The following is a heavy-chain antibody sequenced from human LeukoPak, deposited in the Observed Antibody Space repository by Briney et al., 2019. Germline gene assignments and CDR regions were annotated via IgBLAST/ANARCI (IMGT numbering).Heavy chain of an antibody. D-gene: IGHD6-19*01. Sequence: GGSLRLSCAASGFTFSSYWMHWVRQAPGKGLVWVSRINSDGYSISYADSVKGRFTISRDNAKNTLYLQMNSLKAEDTAVYYCARGEAVAGTDYWGQGTQVTVSS. CDR3: ARGEAVAGTDY. J-gene: IGHJ4*02. CDR2: INSDGYSI. V-gene: IGHV3-74*01. CDR1: GFTFSSYW.